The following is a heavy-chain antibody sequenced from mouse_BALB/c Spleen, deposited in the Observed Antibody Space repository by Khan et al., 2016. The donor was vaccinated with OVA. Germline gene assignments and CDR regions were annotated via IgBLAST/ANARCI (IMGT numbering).Heavy chain of an antibody. J-gene: IGHJ1*01. Sequence: QIQLVQSGPELKKPGETVKISCKASGYTFTNYGMNWVKQAPGKGLKWMGWINTHTGEPTYADDFKGRFVFSLETSASTAYLQISNLKNEDMTTXVCGRISSYWYSDVWGSGTTVTVS. CDR2: INTHTGEP. CDR3: GRISSYWYSDV. CDR1: GYTFTNYG. V-gene: IGHV9-1*02.